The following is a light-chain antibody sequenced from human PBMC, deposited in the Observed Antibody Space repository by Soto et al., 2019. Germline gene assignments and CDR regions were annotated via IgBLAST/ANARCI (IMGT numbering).Light chain of an antibody. Sequence: DMVMTQSPNTLSVSPGERATLSCRASQTVSSNLAWYQQKPGQAPRLLIYGASNRATGIPARFSGSGSGTDFTLTISSLEPEDFAVYYCQQRSNGPLTFGGGTKVE. CDR3: QQRSNGPLT. CDR2: GAS. CDR1: QTVSSN. J-gene: IGKJ4*01. V-gene: IGKV3-11*01.